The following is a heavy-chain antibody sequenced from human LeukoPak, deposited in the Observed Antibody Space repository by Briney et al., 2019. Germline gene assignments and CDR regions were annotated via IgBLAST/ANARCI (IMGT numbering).Heavy chain of an antibody. CDR2: MNPNSGNT. CDR3: ARYGDPMEDNYFDY. J-gene: IGHJ4*02. CDR1: GYTFTSYD. Sequence: ASVKVSCKASGYTFTSYDINWVRQATGQGLEWRGWMNPNSGNTGYAQKFQGRVTMTRNTSISTAYMELSSLRSEDTAVYYCARYGDPMEDNYFDYWGQGTLVTVSS. D-gene: IGHD2-15*01. V-gene: IGHV1-8*01.